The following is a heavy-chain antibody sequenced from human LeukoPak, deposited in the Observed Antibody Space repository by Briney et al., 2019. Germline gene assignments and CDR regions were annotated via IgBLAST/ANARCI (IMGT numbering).Heavy chain of an antibody. J-gene: IGHJ4*02. CDR1: GYTFTSYY. CDR3: ARDQGAFDY. CDR2: IYPRDGST. Sequence: GASVKVSCKASGYTFTSYYMHWVRQAPGQGLEWMGMIYPRDGSTSYAQKFQGRVTVTRDTSTSTVHMELSGLRPEDTAVYYCARDQGAFDYWGQGTLVTVSS. D-gene: IGHD1-26*01. V-gene: IGHV1-46*01.